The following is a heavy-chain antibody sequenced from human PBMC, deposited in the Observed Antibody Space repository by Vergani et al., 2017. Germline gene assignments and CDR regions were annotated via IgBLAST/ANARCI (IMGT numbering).Heavy chain of an antibody. J-gene: IGHJ6*03. CDR3: AIDQDHSSGYIYYYYYMDV. D-gene: IGHD3-22*01. CDR2: ISYDGSNK. Sequence: QVQLVESGGGVVQPGRSLRLSCAASGFTFSSYAMHWVRQAPGKGLEWVAVISYDGSNKYYADSVKGRFTISRDNSKNSLYLKKNSLRAEDTAVYYCAIDQDHSSGYIYYYYYMDVWGKGTTVTVSS. CDR1: GFTFSSYA. V-gene: IGHV3-30-3*01.